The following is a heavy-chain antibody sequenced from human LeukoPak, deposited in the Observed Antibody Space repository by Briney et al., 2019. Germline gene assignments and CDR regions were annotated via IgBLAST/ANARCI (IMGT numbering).Heavy chain of an antibody. J-gene: IGHJ6*03. V-gene: IGHV3-48*01. CDR3: VSSPYYYMDV. CDR2: ISSSSSTI. CDR1: GFTFSRYS. Sequence: PGGSLRLSCAASGFTFSRYSMNWVRQAPGRGLEWISYISSSSSTIYYADSVKGRFNNSRDNAKNSLYLQMNSLRAEDTAVYYCVSSPYYYMDVWGKGTTVIVSS. D-gene: IGHD2-2*01.